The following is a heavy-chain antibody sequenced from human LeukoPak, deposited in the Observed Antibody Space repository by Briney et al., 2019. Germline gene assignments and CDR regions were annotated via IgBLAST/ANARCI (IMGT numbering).Heavy chain of an antibody. CDR1: GGTFSSYA. CDR3: ANNWGFGPGGY. V-gene: IGHV1-8*02. Sequence: GASVKVSCKASGGTFSSYAISWVRQAPGQGLEWMGGMNPNSGNTGYAQKFQGRVTMTRNTSISTAYMELSSLRSEDTAVYYCANNWGFGPGGYWGQGTLVTVSS. D-gene: IGHD7-27*01. J-gene: IGHJ4*02. CDR2: MNPNSGNT.